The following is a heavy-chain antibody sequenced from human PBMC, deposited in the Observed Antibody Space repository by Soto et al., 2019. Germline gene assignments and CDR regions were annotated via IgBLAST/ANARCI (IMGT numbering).Heavy chain of an antibody. CDR1: GFSFANFA. D-gene: IGHD3-10*01. V-gene: IGHV3-23*01. CDR3: AKVFYDSGTTFFGVDV. Sequence: GGSLRLSCVCSGFSFANFAMRWVRQAPGKGLEWVSSISARSSKTYYAGSVKGRFTISRDNSKNTLFLQMNSLTAEDTAVYYCAKVFYDSGTTFFGVDVWGQGTTVTVSS. CDR2: ISARSSKT. J-gene: IGHJ6*02.